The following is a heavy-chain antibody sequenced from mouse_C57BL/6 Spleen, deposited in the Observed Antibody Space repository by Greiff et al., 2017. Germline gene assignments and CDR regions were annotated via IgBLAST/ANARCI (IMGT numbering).Heavy chain of an antibody. CDR2: IDPENGDT. Sequence: VQLQQSGAELVRPGASVKLSCTASGFNIKDDYMHWVKQRPEQGLEWIGWIDPENGDTEYASKFQGKATITADTSSNTAYLQLSSLTSEDTAVYYCTTMVTDSCDYWGQGTTLTVSS. CDR3: TTMVTDSCDY. D-gene: IGHD2-2*01. CDR1: GFNIKDDY. J-gene: IGHJ2*01. V-gene: IGHV14-4*01.